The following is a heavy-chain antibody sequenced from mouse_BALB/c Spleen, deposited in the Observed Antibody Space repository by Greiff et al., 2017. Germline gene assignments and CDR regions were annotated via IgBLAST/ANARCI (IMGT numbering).Heavy chain of an antibody. CDR1: GDPITSGY. Sequence: VQLQQSGPSLVKPSQTLSLTCSVTGDPITSGYWNWIRKFPGNKLEYMGYISYSGSTYYNPSLKSRISITRDTSKNQYYLQLNSVTTEDTATYYCASGITTGAWFAYWGQGTLVTVSA. CDR3: ASGITTGAWFAY. J-gene: IGHJ3*01. D-gene: IGHD2-4*01. V-gene: IGHV3-8*02. CDR2: ISYSGST.